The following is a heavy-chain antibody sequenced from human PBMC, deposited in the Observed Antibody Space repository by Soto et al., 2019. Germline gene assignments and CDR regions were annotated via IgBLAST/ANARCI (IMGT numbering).Heavy chain of an antibody. Sequence: SETLSLTCAVSGGSISSSNWWRWVRQPPGKGLEWIGEIYHSGSTNYIPSLKSRVTVSVDKSRNQFSLKLSSVTAADTAVYYCARVFTPNIAAAGTFDYWGQGALVTVSS. CDR2: IYHSGST. CDR3: ARVFTPNIAAAGTFDY. V-gene: IGHV4-4*02. D-gene: IGHD6-13*01. J-gene: IGHJ4*02. CDR1: GGSISSSNW.